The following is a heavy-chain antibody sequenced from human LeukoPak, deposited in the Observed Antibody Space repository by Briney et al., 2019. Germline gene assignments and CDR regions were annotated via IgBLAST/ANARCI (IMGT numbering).Heavy chain of an antibody. J-gene: IGHJ5*02. CDR1: GYNFTNFW. V-gene: IGHV5-51*01. CDR3: ARHPASLRWFQSSHGSWSDP. CDR2: IYPGDSDT. D-gene: IGHD2-15*01. Sequence: GESLRISCKGSGYNFTNFWLGWVRQMPGKGLEWMGLIYPGDSDTRYSPSFQGQVTISLDKSIRTAYLQWSSLKVSDTAMYYCARHPASLRWFQSSHGSWSDPWGQGTLVTVSS.